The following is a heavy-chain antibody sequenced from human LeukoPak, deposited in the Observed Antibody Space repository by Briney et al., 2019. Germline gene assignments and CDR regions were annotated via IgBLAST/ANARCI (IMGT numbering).Heavy chain of an antibody. Sequence: CXASGFTFSDYYMXXIRQAPGKGXXGVSYIGSSGSTIYYADSVKGRFTISRDNAKNSLYLQMNSLRAEDTAVYYCAKGPSGSNYGGGYWGQGTLVTVSS. CDR2: IGSSGSTI. V-gene: IGHV3-11*01. J-gene: IGHJ4*02. CDR3: AKGPSGSNYGGGY. D-gene: IGHD4-11*01. CDR1: GFTFSDYY.